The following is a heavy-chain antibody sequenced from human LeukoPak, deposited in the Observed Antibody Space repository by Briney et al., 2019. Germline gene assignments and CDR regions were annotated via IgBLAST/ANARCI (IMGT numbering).Heavy chain of an antibody. CDR3: ARRAVAASVPFDY. CDR1: GFTFSTYW. Sequence: PGGSLRLSCAASGFTFSTYWMSWVRQAPGKGLEWVANIKQDGSEKYYMDSVKGRFTISRDNAKNSLYLQMNSLRAEDTAVYYCARRAVAASVPFDYWGQGTLVTVSS. D-gene: IGHD6-19*01. CDR2: IKQDGSEK. J-gene: IGHJ4*02. V-gene: IGHV3-7*01.